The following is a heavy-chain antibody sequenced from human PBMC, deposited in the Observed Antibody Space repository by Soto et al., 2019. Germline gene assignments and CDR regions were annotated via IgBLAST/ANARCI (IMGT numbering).Heavy chain of an antibody. Sequence: ASVKVSCKASGYTFTSYYMHWVRQAPGQGFEWMGIINPSGGSTSYAQKFQGRVTMTRDTSTSTVYMELSSLRSEDTAVYYCARGTVLLWFGELIPFDYWGQGTLVTVSS. J-gene: IGHJ4*02. CDR3: ARGTVLLWFGELIPFDY. V-gene: IGHV1-46*01. CDR2: INPSGGST. CDR1: GYTFTSYY. D-gene: IGHD3-10*01.